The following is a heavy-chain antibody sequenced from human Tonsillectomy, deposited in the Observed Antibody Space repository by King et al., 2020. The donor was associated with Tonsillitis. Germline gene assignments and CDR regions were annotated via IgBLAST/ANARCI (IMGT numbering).Heavy chain of an antibody. CDR2: IKNKVNGGTT. CDR1: RFTFSIAR. Sequence: VQLVESGGGLVKPGESLRLSCAASRFTFSIARMSWVRPAPGTGLEWVGRIKNKVNGGTTDYAAPVKGRFTLSRDDSKNTLYLQMNSLNTVDTAVYYCRTYGFGWYWGQGTRVTVSS. J-gene: IGHJ4*02. CDR3: RTYGFGWY. D-gene: IGHD6-19*01. V-gene: IGHV3-15*01.